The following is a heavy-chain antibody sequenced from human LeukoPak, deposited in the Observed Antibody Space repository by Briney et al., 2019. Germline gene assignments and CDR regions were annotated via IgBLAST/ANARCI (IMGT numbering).Heavy chain of an antibody. J-gene: IGHJ4*02. D-gene: IGHD6-19*01. CDR3: ARFWAVAGILPPDY. CDR2: IYYSGST. V-gene: IGHV4-39*01. Sequence: SETLSLTCTVSGGSISSSSYYWGWIRQPPGKGLEWIGGIYYSGSTYYNPSLKSRVTISVDTSKNQFSLKLSSVTAADTAVYYCARFWAVAGILPPDYWGQGTLVTVSS. CDR1: GGSISSSSYY.